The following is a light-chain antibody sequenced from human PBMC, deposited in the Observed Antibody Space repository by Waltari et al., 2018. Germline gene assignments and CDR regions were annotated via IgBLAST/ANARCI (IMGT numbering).Light chain of an antibody. CDR1: QKITTS. V-gene: IGKV1-39*01. J-gene: IGKJ4*01. Sequence: DIQMTQSPSSLSASVGDRVTITCRAGQKITTSLNWYQQKLGKAPNLMIYDASSVQSGVPARFRGSGSETDFNLTISSLQPEDFAIYYCQQSYRTPPTFGGGTRVEI. CDR2: DAS. CDR3: QQSYRTPPT.